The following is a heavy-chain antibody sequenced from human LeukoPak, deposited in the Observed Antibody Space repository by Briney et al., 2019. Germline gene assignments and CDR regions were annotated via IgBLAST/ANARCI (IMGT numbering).Heavy chain of an antibody. CDR2: IYYSGST. V-gene: IGHV4-31*11. CDR1: GGSISSGGYS. D-gene: IGHD3-10*01. Sequence: SETLSLTCAVSGGSISSGGYSWSWIRQHPGKGLEWIGYIYYSGSTYYNPSLKSRVTISVDTSKNQFSLKLSSVTAADTAVYYCARYGSGSPYWGQGTLVTVSS. CDR3: ARYGSGSPY. J-gene: IGHJ4*02.